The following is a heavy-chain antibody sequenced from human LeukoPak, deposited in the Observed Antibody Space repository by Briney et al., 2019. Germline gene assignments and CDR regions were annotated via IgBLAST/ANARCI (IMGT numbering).Heavy chain of an antibody. CDR2: ISYDGSNK. J-gene: IGHJ4*02. CDR1: GFTFSSYA. D-gene: IGHD1-26*01. V-gene: IGHV3-30*04. Sequence: GGSLRLSCAASGFTFSSYAMHWVRQAPGKGLEWVAVISYDGSNKYYADSVKGRFTISRDNSKNTLYLQMNSLRAEDTAVYYCARAPHPVGATNPYFDYWGQGTLVTVSS. CDR3: ARAPHPVGATNPYFDY.